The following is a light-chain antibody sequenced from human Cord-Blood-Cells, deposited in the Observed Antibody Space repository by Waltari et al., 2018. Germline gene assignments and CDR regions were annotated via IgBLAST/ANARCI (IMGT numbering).Light chain of an antibody. CDR3: QQSYSTPQT. V-gene: IGKV1-39*01. Sequence: DIQMTQSPSSLSAYVGDRVTIPLRASQSISSYLNWYPQKPGTAPKLLNYAASSLQSGVPARFSGSGSGTDFTLTISSLQPEDFATYYCQQSYSTPQTFGQGTKVEIK. CDR1: QSISSY. J-gene: IGKJ1*01. CDR2: AAS.